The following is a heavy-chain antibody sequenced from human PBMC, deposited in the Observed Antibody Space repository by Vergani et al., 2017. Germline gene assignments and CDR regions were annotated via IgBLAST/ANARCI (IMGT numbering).Heavy chain of an antibody. D-gene: IGHD2-15*01. Sequence: QITLKESGPTLVKPTQTLTLTCTFSGFSLSTSGVGVGWIRQPPGKALEWLALIYWDDDKRYSPSLKSRLTITKDTSKNQVVLTMTNMDPVDTATYYCAHRRACSGGSCYFLFDYWGQGTLVTVSS. V-gene: IGHV2-5*02. CDR1: GFSLSTSGVG. CDR2: IYWDDDK. CDR3: AHRRACSGGSCYFLFDY. J-gene: IGHJ4*02.